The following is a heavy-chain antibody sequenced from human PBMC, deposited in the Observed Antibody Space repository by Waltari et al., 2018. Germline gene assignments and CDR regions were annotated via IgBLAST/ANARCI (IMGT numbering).Heavy chain of an antibody. CDR3: VTDVSGWYVN. V-gene: IGHV3-7*01. CDR2: IKQDGSAK. CDR1: GFNLSTYW. Sequence: SGGGLVQPGGSLRLSCSASGFNLSTYWMTWVRQAPGRGLEWVANIKQDGSAKYYVDSVRGRSTISRDNANNSLFLQINSLRDDDTAVYYCVTDVSGWYVNWGQGTSVTVSS. J-gene: IGHJ4*02. D-gene: IGHD6-19*01.